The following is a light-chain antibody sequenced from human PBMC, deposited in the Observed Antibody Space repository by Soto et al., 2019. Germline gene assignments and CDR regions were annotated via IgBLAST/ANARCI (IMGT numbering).Light chain of an antibody. V-gene: IGKV1-39*01. CDR3: QQSSSTPQT. CDR1: QSVGTY. CDR2: VAS. Sequence: DIQMTHSPSSLSASVGDRVIITCRASQSVGTYVSWYQQKEGKAPKLLINVASTLQSGVPSRFSGSGSGTDFTLAISSLQPEDFASYYCQQSSSTPQTFGGGTRVEIK. J-gene: IGKJ4*01.